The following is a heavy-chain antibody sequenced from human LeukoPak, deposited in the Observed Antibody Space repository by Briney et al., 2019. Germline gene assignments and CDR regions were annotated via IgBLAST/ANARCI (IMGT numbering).Heavy chain of an antibody. CDR2: IYFSGAA. Sequence: SETLSLTCIVSVGSINNGDYYWRWIRQSPGKGLEWIGYIYFSGAAYYNPSLKSRVLISVNTSTNQFSLRVTSMTAADTAVYYCARLEVRGVIIDYWGQGTLVTVSS. CDR3: ARLEVRGVIIDY. V-gene: IGHV4-30-4*01. CDR1: VGSINNGDYY. J-gene: IGHJ4*02. D-gene: IGHD3-10*01.